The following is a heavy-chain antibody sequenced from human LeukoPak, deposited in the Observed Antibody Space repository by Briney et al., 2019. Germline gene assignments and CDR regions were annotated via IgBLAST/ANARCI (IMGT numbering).Heavy chain of an antibody. CDR2: IKQDGSVK. CDR3: ARETVGLDY. CDR1: GFTFNSYW. D-gene: IGHD4-23*01. J-gene: IGHJ4*02. V-gene: IGHV3-7*01. Sequence: GGSLRLSCAASGFTFNSYWMSWVRQAPGKGLEWVANIKQDGSVKEYLGSVEGRFTISRDNAKNSVYLQINSLRDEDTAVYYCARETVGLDYWGQGTLVTVSS.